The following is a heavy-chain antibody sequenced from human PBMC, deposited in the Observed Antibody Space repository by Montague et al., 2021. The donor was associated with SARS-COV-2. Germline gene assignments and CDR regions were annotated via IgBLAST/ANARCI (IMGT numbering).Heavy chain of an antibody. CDR2: ISYDGINK. CDR1: GFTFSSYA. J-gene: IGHJ4*02. Sequence: SLRLSCAASGFTFSSYAMHWVRQAPGKGLEWVAVISYDGINKYYADSVKGRFTISRDNSKTTLYLQMNSLRAEDTAVYYCARDPDYGDSVGIDYWGQGTLVTVSS. CDR3: ARDPDYGDSVGIDY. D-gene: IGHD4-17*01. V-gene: IGHV3-30-3*01.